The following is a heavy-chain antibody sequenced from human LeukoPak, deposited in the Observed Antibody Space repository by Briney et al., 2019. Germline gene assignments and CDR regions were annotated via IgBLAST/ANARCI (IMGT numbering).Heavy chain of an antibody. D-gene: IGHD2-2*01. Sequence: GASVKVSCKASGGTFSSYAISWVRQAPGQGLEWMGGIIPIFGTANYAQKFQGRVTITTDESTSTAYMELSSLRSEDTAVYYCARDRRVVPAAMGAFDIWGQGTMVTVSS. V-gene: IGHV1-69*05. CDR1: GGTFSSYA. CDR3: ARDRRVVPAAMGAFDI. CDR2: IIPIFGTA. J-gene: IGHJ3*02.